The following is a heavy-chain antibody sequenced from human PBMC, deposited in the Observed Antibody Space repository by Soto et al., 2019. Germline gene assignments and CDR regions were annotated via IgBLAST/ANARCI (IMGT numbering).Heavy chain of an antibody. CDR2: IYYSGST. CDR3: ARQEITMPRTLNWFDP. J-gene: IGHJ5*02. CDR1: GGSISSSSYY. D-gene: IGHD3-10*01. V-gene: IGHV4-39*01. Sequence: SETLSLTCTVSGGSISSSSYYWGWIRQPPGKGLEWIGSIYYSGSTYYNPSLKSGVTILVDTSKNQFSLKLSSVTAADTAVYYCARQEITMPRTLNWFDPWGQGTLVTVSS.